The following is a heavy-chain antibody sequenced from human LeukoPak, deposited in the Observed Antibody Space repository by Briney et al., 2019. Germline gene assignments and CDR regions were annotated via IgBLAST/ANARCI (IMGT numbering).Heavy chain of an antibody. CDR1: GFTFSNFA. CDR2: ISGSSRTI. V-gene: IGHV3-48*02. CDR3: TRNEWADY. D-gene: IGHD1-26*01. Sequence: GRSLRLSCAASGFTFSNFAKTWVRQAPGKGPEWVSYISGSSRTIYYADSVKGRFTISRDNAKNSLYLQMNSLRDEDTAVYYCTRNEWADYWGQGTLVTVSS. J-gene: IGHJ4*02.